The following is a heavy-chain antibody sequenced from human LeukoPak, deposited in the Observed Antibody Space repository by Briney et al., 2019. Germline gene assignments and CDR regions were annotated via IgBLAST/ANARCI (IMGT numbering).Heavy chain of an antibody. D-gene: IGHD1-26*01. J-gene: IGHJ4*02. CDR1: GFTFSNYW. V-gene: IGHV3-7*01. CDR2: IKQDGSEK. Sequence: GGSLRLSCAASGFTFSNYWMSWVRQAPGKGLEWVANIKQDGSEKYYVDSVKGRFIISRDNAKNSLYLQMNSLRAEDTAVYYCARMRGSYSFDYWGQGTLVTISS. CDR3: ARMRGSYSFDY.